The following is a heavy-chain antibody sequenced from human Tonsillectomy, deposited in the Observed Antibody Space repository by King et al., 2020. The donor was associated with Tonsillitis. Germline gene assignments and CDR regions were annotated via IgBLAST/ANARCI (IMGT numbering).Heavy chain of an antibody. CDR2: ISGSGGRI. D-gene: IGHD5-24*01. Sequence: VQLVESGGGLVQAGGSLRLSCAASGFTYSNYAMSWVRQAPGKGLEWVSVISGSGGRIYYADSVKGRFTISRDNSKNTLYLQMNSLRAEDTAVYYCAKLPNYSFDYWGQGTLVTVSS. CDR3: AKLPNYSFDY. V-gene: IGHV3-23*04. CDR1: GFTYSNYA. J-gene: IGHJ4*02.